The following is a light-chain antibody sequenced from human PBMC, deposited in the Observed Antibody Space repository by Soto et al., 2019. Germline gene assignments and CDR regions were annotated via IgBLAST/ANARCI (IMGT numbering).Light chain of an antibody. V-gene: IGKV3-11*01. CDR1: QSVRSNF. J-gene: IGKJ5*01. CDR2: GAS. Sequence: EIVLTQSPGTLSLSPGERATLSCRASQSVRSNFLAWYQQKPGQAPRLLIYGASNRATGIPASFSGSGSGTDFTLTISSLEPEDFAVYYCQQRSNWPITFGQGTRLEIK. CDR3: QQRSNWPIT.